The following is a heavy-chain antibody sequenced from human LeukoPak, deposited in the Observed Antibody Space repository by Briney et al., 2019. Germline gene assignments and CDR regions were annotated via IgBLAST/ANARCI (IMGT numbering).Heavy chain of an antibody. CDR1: GFTLSSYW. CDR3: ASDWPATFDY. Sequence: GGSLRLSCAASGFTLSSYWMSWVRQAPGKGLEWVANIKQDGSEKYYVDSVKGRFTISRDNAKNSLYLQMNSLRAEDTAVYYCASDWPATFDYWGQGTLVTVSS. J-gene: IGHJ4*02. CDR2: IKQDGSEK. D-gene: IGHD2-15*01. V-gene: IGHV3-7*01.